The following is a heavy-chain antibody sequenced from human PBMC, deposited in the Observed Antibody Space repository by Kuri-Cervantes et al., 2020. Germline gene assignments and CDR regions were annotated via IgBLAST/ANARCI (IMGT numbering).Heavy chain of an antibody. V-gene: IGHV3-43D*04. Sequence: GESLKISCAASGFTFDDYAMHWVRQAPGKGLEWVSLISWDGGSTYYADSVKGRFTISRDNSKNSLYLQMNSLRAGDTAVYYCARGRGVVPAAINFWGAFDIWGQGTMVTVSS. CDR2: ISWDGGST. CDR3: ARGRGVVPAAINFWGAFDI. J-gene: IGHJ3*02. CDR1: GFTFDDYA. D-gene: IGHD2-2*01.